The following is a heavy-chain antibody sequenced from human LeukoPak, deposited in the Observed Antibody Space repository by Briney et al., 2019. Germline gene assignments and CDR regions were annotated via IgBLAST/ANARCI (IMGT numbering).Heavy chain of an antibody. CDR1: GDSISSNSS. J-gene: IGHJ3*02. Sequence: QTLSLTCAIFGDSISSNSSWNWIRQSPSRGLEWLGRTYYRSKWYNDYVVSVKSRVNINPDTSKNQFSLQLNSVTPEDTAVYYCARGGQGDGYSADEAFDIWGQGTMVTVS. V-gene: IGHV6-1*01. CDR2: TYYRSKWYN. D-gene: IGHD5-18*01. CDR3: ARGGQGDGYSADEAFDI.